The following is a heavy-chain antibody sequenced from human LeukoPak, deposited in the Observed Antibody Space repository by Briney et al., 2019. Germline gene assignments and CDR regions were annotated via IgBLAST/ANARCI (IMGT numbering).Heavy chain of an antibody. CDR3: AKVGTGNQYGSGDFDL. J-gene: IGHJ4*02. CDR2: ISSSSSSI. D-gene: IGHD3-10*01. V-gene: IGHV3-21*01. Sequence: SLTIPCVTSGFRFSSYSINWVCQAPGKAPQWVSAISSSSSSIKYADSVKGRFTISRDNAKSSVYLEINNLRFEYTAVYYCAKVGTGNQYGSGDFDLWGQGSLVTVSS. CDR1: GFRFSSYS.